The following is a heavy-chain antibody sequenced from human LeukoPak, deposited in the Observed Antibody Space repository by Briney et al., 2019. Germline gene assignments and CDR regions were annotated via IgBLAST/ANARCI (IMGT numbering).Heavy chain of an antibody. CDR2: IWYDGSNK. CDR3: AGEVVVAAGAFDI. D-gene: IGHD2-15*01. Sequence: GGSLRLSCAASGFTFSSYGMHWVRQAPGKGLEWVAVIWYDGSNKYYADSVKGRFTISRDNSKNTLYLQMNSLRAEDTAVFYCAGEVVVAAGAFDIWGQGTMVTVSS. V-gene: IGHV3-33*01. CDR1: GFTFSSYG. J-gene: IGHJ3*02.